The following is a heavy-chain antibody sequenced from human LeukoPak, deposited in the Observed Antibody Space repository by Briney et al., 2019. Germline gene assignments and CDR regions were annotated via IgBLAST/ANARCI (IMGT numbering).Heavy chain of an antibody. CDR1: GGSISSYY. V-gene: IGHV4-59*01. D-gene: IGHD4-17*01. CDR2: IYYSGST. Sequence: SETLSLTCTVSGGSISSYYWSWIRQPPGKGLEWIGYIYYSGSTNYNPSLKSRVTISVDTSKNQFSLKLSSVTAADTAVYYCARARRLRSNYYYYMDVWGKGTTVTISS. CDR3: ARARRLRSNYYYYMDV. J-gene: IGHJ6*03.